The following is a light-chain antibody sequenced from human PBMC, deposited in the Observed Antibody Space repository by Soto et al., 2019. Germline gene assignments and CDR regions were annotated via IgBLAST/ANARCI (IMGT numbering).Light chain of an antibody. CDR2: AAS. V-gene: IGKV1-39*01. CDR3: QQSSFIHWK. J-gene: IGKJ1*01. CDR1: QSISNY. Sequence: DIQMTQSPSSLSTSVGDRVTITCRASQSISNYLNWYQQKPGKAPKLLIYAASSLQSGVPSRFSGSESGTDFTLTISSLQPEDFETYYCQQSSFIHWKFGKGTKVNI.